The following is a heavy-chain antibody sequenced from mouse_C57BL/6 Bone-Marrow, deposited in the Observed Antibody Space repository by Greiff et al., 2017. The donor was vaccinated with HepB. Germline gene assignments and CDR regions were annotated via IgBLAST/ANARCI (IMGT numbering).Heavy chain of an antibody. V-gene: IGHV1-64*01. CDR2: IHPNSGST. CDR3: ARDGSSYEGYLYYFDY. J-gene: IGHJ2*01. CDR1: GYTFTSYW. D-gene: IGHD1-1*01. Sequence: QVQLQQPGAELVKPGASVKLSCKASGYTFTSYWMHWVKQRPGQGLEWIGMIHPNSGSTNYNEKFKSKATLTVDKSSSTAYMQLSSLTSEDSAVYYCARDGSSYEGYLYYFDYWGQGTTLTVSS.